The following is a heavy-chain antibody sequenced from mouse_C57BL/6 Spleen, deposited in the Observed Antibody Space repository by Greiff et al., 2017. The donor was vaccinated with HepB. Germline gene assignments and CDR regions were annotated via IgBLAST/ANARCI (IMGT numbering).Heavy chain of an antibody. CDR3: ARGDYYGSSYWYFDV. CDR2: ISYDGSN. D-gene: IGHD1-1*01. J-gene: IGHJ1*03. CDR1: GYSITSGYY. Sequence: EVKLLESGPGLVKPSQSLSLTCSVTGYSITSGYYWNWIRQFPGNKLEWMGYISYDGSNNYNPSLKNRISITRDTSKNQFFLKLNSVTTEDTATYCCARGDYYGSSYWYFDVWGTGTTVTVSS. V-gene: IGHV3-6*01.